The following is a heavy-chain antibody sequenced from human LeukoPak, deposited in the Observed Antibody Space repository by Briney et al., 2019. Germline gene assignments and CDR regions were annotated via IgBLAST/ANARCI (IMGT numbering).Heavy chain of an antibody. Sequence: PSETLSLTCAVYGGSFSDSYWGWIRQPPGEGLEWIGDIDHRRDTNYNPSLKSRVTIAIDTSKNQISLKLSSVTAADTAVYYCARRYYYDSSGYYPFDYWGQGTLVTVSS. CDR3: ARRYYYDSSGYYPFDY. D-gene: IGHD3-22*01. CDR2: IDHRRDT. J-gene: IGHJ4*02. CDR1: GGSFSDSY. V-gene: IGHV4-34*01.